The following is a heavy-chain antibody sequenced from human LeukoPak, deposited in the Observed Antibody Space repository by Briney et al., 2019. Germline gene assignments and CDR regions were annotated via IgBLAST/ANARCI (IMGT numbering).Heavy chain of an antibody. CDR3: ARFEIYSSPAGLS. Sequence: KPGGSLRLSCAASGFTFSDYSMNWVRQASGKGLEWISSISGSSSYVYYADSVKGRFTIFRDNTKNSVSLQMNSLRAEDTAVYYCARFEIYSSPAGLSWGQGTMVTVSS. D-gene: IGHD6-13*01. J-gene: IGHJ3*01. CDR2: ISGSSSYV. CDR1: GFTFSDYS. V-gene: IGHV3-21*01.